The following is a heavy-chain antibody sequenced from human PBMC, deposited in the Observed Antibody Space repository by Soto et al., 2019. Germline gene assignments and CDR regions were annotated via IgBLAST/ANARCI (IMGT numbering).Heavy chain of an antibody. J-gene: IGHJ4*02. Sequence: EVQVLESGGGLVQPGGSLRLSCAASGFTFSSYAMSWVRQAPGKGLEWVSTISGSGGSTYYAESVKGQFTISRDNSKNTLYLQMSSLRAEDTAVDYCARNIWGTYRYTYYFDYWGQGTLVTVSS. V-gene: IGHV3-23*01. D-gene: IGHD3-16*02. CDR3: ARNIWGTYRYTYYFDY. CDR1: GFTFSSYA. CDR2: ISGSGGST.